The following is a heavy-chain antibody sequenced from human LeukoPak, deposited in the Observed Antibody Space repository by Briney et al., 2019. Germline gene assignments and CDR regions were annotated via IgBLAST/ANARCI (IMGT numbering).Heavy chain of an antibody. D-gene: IGHD4-23*01. Sequence: ASVKVSCKASGYTFTSYGITWVRQAPGQGLEWMGWISSYNGDTKYAQKVQGRVTVTTDTSPSTAYMELRSLSLDDTAVYYCARGDYGGGFDYWGQGTLVTVSS. J-gene: IGHJ4*02. CDR2: ISSYNGDT. CDR3: ARGDYGGGFDY. CDR1: GYTFTSYG. V-gene: IGHV1-18*01.